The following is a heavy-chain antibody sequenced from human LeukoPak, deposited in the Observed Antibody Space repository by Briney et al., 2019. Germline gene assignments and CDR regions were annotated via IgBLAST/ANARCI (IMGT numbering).Heavy chain of an antibody. D-gene: IGHD3-22*01. Sequence: PSETLSLTCTVSGGSISSYYWSWIRQPPGKGLEWIGYIYYNGNTNSNPSLKSRVTISAGTSKNQFSLNLSSVTAADTAVYYCARGNYDNRGYSNAFDIWGQGAMVTVSS. V-gene: IGHV4-59*01. CDR1: GGSISSYY. CDR2: IYYNGNT. CDR3: ARGNYDNRGYSNAFDI. J-gene: IGHJ3*02.